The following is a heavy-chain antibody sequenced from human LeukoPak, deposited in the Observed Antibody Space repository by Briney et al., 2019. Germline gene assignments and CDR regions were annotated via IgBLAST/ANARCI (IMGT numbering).Heavy chain of an antibody. Sequence: SETLSLTCTVSGGSISSYYWSWIRQPPGKGLEWIGYIYYSGSTNYNPSLKSRVTISVDTSKNQFSLKLSSVTAADTAVYYCARSEYSSSSAAPRAFDYWGQGTLVTVSS. J-gene: IGHJ4*02. CDR2: IYYSGST. V-gene: IGHV4-59*12. D-gene: IGHD6-6*01. CDR3: ARSEYSSSSAAPRAFDY. CDR1: GGSISSYY.